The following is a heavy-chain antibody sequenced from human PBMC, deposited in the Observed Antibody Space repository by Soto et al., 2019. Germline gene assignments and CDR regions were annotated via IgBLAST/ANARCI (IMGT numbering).Heavy chain of an antibody. CDR1: GFTFSSYW. D-gene: IGHD6-19*01. CDR2: IKQDGSEK. V-gene: IGHV3-7*03. J-gene: IGHJ4*02. CDR3: ARGIFSSGWYFDY. Sequence: GESLKISCAASGFTFSSYWMSWVRQAPGKGLEWVANIKQDGSEKYYVDSVKGRFTISRDNAKNSLYLQMNSLRAEDTAVYYCARGIFSSGWYFDYWGQGTLVTVSS.